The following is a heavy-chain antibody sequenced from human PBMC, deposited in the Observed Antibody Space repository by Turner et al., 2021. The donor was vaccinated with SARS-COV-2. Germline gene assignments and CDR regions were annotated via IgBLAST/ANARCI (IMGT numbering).Heavy chain of an antibody. Sequence: QVQLVQSGAEVKKPGSSVTVSCTASGGTFSRYAIGWVRQAPGQGLEWMGRIIPILGTAKYAQKFQGRVTITADKSTSTAYMELRSLRSEDTAVYYCATLYQGIAAAGISWFDPWGQGTLVTVSS. CDR3: ATLYQGIAAAGISWFDP. D-gene: IGHD6-13*01. CDR1: GGTFSRYA. J-gene: IGHJ5*02. V-gene: IGHV1-69*04. CDR2: IIPILGTA.